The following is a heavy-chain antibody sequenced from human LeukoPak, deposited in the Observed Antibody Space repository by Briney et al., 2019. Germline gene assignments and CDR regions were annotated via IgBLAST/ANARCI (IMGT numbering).Heavy chain of an antibody. V-gene: IGHV3-23*01. CDR3: PRDPNSGSYSLDRVFGRETSDNWFDP. Sequence: GRSLRLSCAASGFTLRTYAMSWVRPAPGRGREWVSGIRGRGGSTYYADSVTGRFTISRDSAKNSLYLQMNSLRDEDTAVYYWPRDPNSGSYSLDRVFGRETSDNWFDPWGQGTLVTVSS. J-gene: IGHJ5*02. D-gene: IGHD3-10*01. CDR2: IRGRGGST. CDR1: GFTLRTYA.